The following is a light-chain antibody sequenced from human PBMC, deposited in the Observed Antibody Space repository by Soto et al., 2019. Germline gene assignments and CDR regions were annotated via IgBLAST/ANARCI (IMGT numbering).Light chain of an antibody. J-gene: IGKJ5*01. CDR2: AAS. V-gene: IGKV1-39*01. Sequence: DIQLTQSPSSLSASVGDRVTITCRASQSISRYLNWYQHKLGKAPKLLIYAASSLQTGVPSRFSGSGSGTDFTLTISSLHPEDFATYYCQETYTTVSVTFGQGTRLEIQ. CDR1: QSISRY. CDR3: QETYTTVSVT.